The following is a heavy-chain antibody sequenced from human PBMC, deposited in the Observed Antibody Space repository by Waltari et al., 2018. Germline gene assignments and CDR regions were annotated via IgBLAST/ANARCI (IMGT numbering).Heavy chain of an antibody. CDR1: GGTFRSYA. CDR3: ARDGRDGYNLEYYFDY. Sequence: QVQLVQSGAEVKKPGSSVKVSCKASGGTFRSYAISWVRQAPGQGLEWMGGIIPIFGTANYAQKFQGRVTITADESTSTAYMELSSLRSEDTAVYYCARDGRDGYNLEYYFDYWGQGTLVTVSS. J-gene: IGHJ4*02. D-gene: IGHD5-12*01. CDR2: IIPIFGTA. V-gene: IGHV1-69*12.